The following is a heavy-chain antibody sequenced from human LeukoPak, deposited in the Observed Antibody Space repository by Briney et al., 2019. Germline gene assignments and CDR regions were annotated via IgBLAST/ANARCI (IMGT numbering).Heavy chain of an antibody. CDR3: ARTDDSSGPTSPNFDY. CDR1: GGSISNYY. CDR2: IYYSGST. V-gene: IGHV4-59*12. Sequence: SETLSLTCTVSGGSISNYYWSWIRQPPGKGLEWIGYIYYSGSTNYSPSLKSRVTISVDTSKNQFSLKLSSVTAADTAVYYCARTDDSSGPTSPNFDYWGQGTLVTVSS. D-gene: IGHD3-22*01. J-gene: IGHJ4*02.